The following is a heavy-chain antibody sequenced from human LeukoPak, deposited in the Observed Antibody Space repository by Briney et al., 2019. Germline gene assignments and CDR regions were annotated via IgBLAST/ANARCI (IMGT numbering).Heavy chain of an antibody. V-gene: IGHV3-30*02. Sequence: GGSLRLSCAASGFTFSSYDIHWVRQAPGKGLEWVAFIRYDGSNKYYADSVKGRFTISRDNSKNTLYLQMNSLRAEDTAVYYCAKVGDYVWGSYRYFDYWGQGTLVTVSS. J-gene: IGHJ4*02. CDR3: AKVGDYVWGSYRYFDY. CDR2: IRYDGSNK. D-gene: IGHD3-16*02. CDR1: GFTFSSYD.